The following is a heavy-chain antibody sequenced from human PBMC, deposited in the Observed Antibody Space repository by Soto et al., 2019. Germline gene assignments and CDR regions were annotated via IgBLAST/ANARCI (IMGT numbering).Heavy chain of an antibody. Sequence: GGSLRLSCAASGFTFSSYSMHWVRQATGKGLEWVSGIGTAGDTSYPGSVKGRFTISREDAKNSLYLQMNSLTAGDTAVYYCARPGASGAFDIWGLGTMVTVSS. D-gene: IGHD1-26*01. J-gene: IGHJ3*02. CDR3: ARPGASGAFDI. CDR1: GFTFSSYS. V-gene: IGHV3-13*04. CDR2: IGTAGDT.